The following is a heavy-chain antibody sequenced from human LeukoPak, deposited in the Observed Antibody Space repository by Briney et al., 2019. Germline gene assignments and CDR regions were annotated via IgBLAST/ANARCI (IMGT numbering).Heavy chain of an antibody. CDR2: IYTSGST. CDR1: GGSISSYY. V-gene: IGHV4-4*07. CDR3: ARGPPIVVVGDNWFDP. D-gene: IGHD3-22*01. Sequence: SETLSLTCTDSGGSISSYYWSWIRQPAGKGLEWIGRIYTSGSTNYNPSLKSRVTMSVDTSKNQFSLKLSSVTAADTAVYYCARGPPIVVVGDNWFDPWGQGTLVTVSS. J-gene: IGHJ5*02.